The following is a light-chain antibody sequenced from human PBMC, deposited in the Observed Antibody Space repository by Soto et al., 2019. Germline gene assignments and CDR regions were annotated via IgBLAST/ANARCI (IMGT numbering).Light chain of an antibody. CDR3: QQYYNTPLT. J-gene: IGKJ4*02. V-gene: IGKV4-1*01. Sequence: DIVMTQSPDSLAVSLGERATINCKSSQSVLYSSNNKNYLAWYQQKPGQPPKLLIYWASTRQSGVPDRFSCSGSGTDFTLTISSLQAEDVAAYYCQQYYNTPLTFGGGTKVEIK. CDR1: QSVLYSSNNKNY. CDR2: WAS.